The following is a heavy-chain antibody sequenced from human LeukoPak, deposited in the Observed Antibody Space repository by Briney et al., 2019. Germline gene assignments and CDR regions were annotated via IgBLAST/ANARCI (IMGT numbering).Heavy chain of an antibody. V-gene: IGHV3-33*01. CDR1: GFTFSSYG. D-gene: IGHD2-2*03. J-gene: IGHJ4*02. CDR2: IWYDGSNK. Sequence: GGSLRLSCAASGFTFSSYGMHWVRQAPGKGLEWVAVIWYDGSNKYYADSVKGRFTISRDNSKNTLYLQMNSLRAEDTAVYYCARDLGIVVVPAVSGAFDYWGQGTLVTVSS. CDR3: ARDLGIVVVPAVSGAFDY.